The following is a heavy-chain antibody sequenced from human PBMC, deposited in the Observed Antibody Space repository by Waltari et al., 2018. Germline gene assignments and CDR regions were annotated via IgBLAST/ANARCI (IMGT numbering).Heavy chain of an antibody. V-gene: IGHV4-34*01. D-gene: IGHD2-15*01. Sequence: QVQLQQWGAGLLKPSETLSLTCAVYGGSFSGYYWSWIRQPPGKGLEWIGEINHSGSTTYNPSLKSRVAISVDTSKNQFSLKLSSVTAADTAVYYCARGLTLNHTKDLRAFDIWGQGTMVTVSS. J-gene: IGHJ3*02. CDR1: GGSFSGYY. CDR2: INHSGST. CDR3: ARGLTLNHTKDLRAFDI.